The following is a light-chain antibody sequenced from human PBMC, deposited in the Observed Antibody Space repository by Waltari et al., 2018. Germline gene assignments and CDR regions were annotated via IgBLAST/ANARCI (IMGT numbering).Light chain of an antibody. Sequence: DIVMTQTPLSSPVTLGQPASISCRSSPSLVHENGNTDLSWLQQRPGQPPRLLIYKISKRFSGVPDRCSGSGAGTDFTLKISRVEPEDVGVYYCMQATQFPRTFGQGTKVEIK. V-gene: IGKV2-24*01. CDR1: PSLVHENGNTD. CDR3: MQATQFPRT. CDR2: KIS. J-gene: IGKJ1*01.